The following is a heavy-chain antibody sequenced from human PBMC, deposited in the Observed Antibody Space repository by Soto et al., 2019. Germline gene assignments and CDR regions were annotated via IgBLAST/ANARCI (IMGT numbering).Heavy chain of an antibody. D-gene: IGHD1-26*01. CDR2: ITYDGSEI. J-gene: IGHJ4*02. Sequence: QVQLVESGGGVVQPGRSLRLSCVASGFTLSGHGMHWVRQAPGKGLEWVAVITYDGSEIHYSDSVKGRFTISRDTSKNMVYLQLNILKTEDTAMYYCARDQGYGYYRVADYWGQGTRVTVSS. CDR3: ARDQGYGYYRVADY. V-gene: IGHV3-30*03. CDR1: GFTLSGHG.